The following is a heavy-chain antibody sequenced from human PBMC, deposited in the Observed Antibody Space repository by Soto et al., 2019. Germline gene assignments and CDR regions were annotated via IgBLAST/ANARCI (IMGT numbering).Heavy chain of an antibody. CDR1: GFTFSSYA. D-gene: IGHD3-9*01. CDR2: ISGSGGST. J-gene: IGHJ3*02. CDR3: AKVQGNYDILTGYYGILVDAFDI. Sequence: PGGSLRLSCAASGFTFSSYAMSWVRQAPGKGLEWVSAISGSGGSTYYADSVKGRFTISRDNSKNTLYLQMNSLRAEDTAVYYCAKVQGNYDILTGYYGILVDAFDIWGQGTVVTVSS. V-gene: IGHV3-23*01.